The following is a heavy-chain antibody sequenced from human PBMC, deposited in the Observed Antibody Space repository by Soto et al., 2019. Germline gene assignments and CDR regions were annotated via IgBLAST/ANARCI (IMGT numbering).Heavy chain of an antibody. D-gene: IGHD2-15*01. CDR3: TTDLWRIAVVVGSTGYFNP. CDR2: NKSKRDGGRT. V-gene: IGHV3-15*01. CDR1: GFTFSDAW. Sequence: PGGSLRLSCAPSGFTFSDAWMSWVRQAPGKGLDWGGRNKSKRDGGRTEYAAPVRGRFTISRDDSKNTLYLQMNSLKTEDTAVYYCTTDLWRIAVVVGSTGYFNPWGQGTPVTVS. J-gene: IGHJ5*02.